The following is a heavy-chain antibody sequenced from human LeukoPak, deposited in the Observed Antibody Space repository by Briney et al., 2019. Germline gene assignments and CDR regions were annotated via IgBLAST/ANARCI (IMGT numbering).Heavy chain of an antibody. CDR1: GFTFNNYA. D-gene: IGHD3-22*01. Sequence: PGGSLRLSCAASGFTFNNYAMSWVRQAPGKGLEWVSLISYNGGRTYSADSVKGRFTISRDTSKNTLYLQMNGLRAEDTAVYYCAPPPKGISYYPFDSWGPGTPVIVSS. CDR2: ISYNGGRT. J-gene: IGHJ4*02. CDR3: APPPKGISYYPFDS. V-gene: IGHV3-23*01.